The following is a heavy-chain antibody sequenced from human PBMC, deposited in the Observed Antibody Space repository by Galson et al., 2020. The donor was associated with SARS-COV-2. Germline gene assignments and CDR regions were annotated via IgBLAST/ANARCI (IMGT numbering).Heavy chain of an antibody. CDR1: NDSISNNIYY. CDR2: IYYGGTT. D-gene: IGHD3-22*01. CDR3: ARHVRPLYHYDSSDPAKYFDF. V-gene: IGHV4-39*01. J-gene: IGHJ4*02. Sequence: ASETLSLTCTVSNDSISNNIYYWGWIRQPPGKGLEWIGSIYYGGTTYYNPSLKSRVTISVDTSKNQFSLKLSSVTAADTAGYYCARHVRPLYHYDSSDPAKYFDFWGQGTLVTVSS.